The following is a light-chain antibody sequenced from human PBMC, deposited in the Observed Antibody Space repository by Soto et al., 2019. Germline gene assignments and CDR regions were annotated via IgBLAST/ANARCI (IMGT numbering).Light chain of an antibody. J-gene: IGLJ1*01. CDR3: SSYTSGSTPYV. CDR1: SSDVGAYDY. V-gene: IGLV2-14*03. CDR2: DVT. Sequence: QSALTQPASVSGPPGQSITISCTGTSSDVGAYDYVSWYQQYPGKAPKLMIYDVTDRPSGVSDRFFGSKSGNTASLTISGLQAEDEADYYCSSYTSGSTPYVFGTGTKVTVL.